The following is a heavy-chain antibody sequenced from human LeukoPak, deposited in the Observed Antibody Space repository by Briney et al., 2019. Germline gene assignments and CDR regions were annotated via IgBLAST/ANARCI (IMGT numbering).Heavy chain of an antibody. D-gene: IGHD5-18*01. CDR1: GGSFSGYY. J-gene: IGHJ4*02. V-gene: IGHV4-34*01. Sequence: SETLSLTCAVYGGSFSGYYWSWIRQPPGKGLEWIGEINHSGSTNYNPSLKSRVTISVDTSKNHFSLRLSSVTAADTAMYYCARAGGVDTAMDANFDYWGQGTLVTVSS. CDR3: ARAGGVDTAMDANFDY. CDR2: INHSGST.